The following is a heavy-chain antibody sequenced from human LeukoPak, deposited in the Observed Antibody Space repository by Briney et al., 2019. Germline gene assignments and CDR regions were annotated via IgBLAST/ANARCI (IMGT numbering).Heavy chain of an antibody. CDR3: ARDELGYYAYYYYGMDV. CDR2: IKQDGSEK. D-gene: IGHD1-26*01. Sequence: GGSLRLSCAASGFTFSSYWMSWVRQAPGKGLEWVANIKQDGSEKYYADSVKGRFTISRDNSKNTLYLQMNSLRAEDTAVYYCARDELGYYAYYYYGMDVWGQGTTVTVSS. V-gene: IGHV3-7*01. J-gene: IGHJ6*02. CDR1: GFTFSSYW.